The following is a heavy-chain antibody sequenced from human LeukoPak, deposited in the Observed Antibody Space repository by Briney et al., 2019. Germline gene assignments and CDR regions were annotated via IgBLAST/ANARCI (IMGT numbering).Heavy chain of an antibody. J-gene: IGHJ4*02. Sequence: PSETLSLTCTVSGGSISSSSYYWGWIRQPPGKGLEWIGSIYYSGSTYYNPSLKSRVTISVDTSKNQFSLKLSSVTAADTAVYYCARGKRVVAATRDWGQGTLVTVSS. CDR1: GGSISSSSYY. V-gene: IGHV4-39*07. CDR3: ARGKRVVAATRD. CDR2: IYYSGST. D-gene: IGHD2-15*01.